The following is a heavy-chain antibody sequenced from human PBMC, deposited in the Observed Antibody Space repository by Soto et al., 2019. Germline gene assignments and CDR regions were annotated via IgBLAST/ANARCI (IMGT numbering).Heavy chain of an antibody. CDR1: GFTFSSYA. D-gene: IGHD4-17*01. CDR3: AKCVSMTTSPIDY. V-gene: IGHV3-23*01. Sequence: GGSLRLSCAASGFTFSSYAMSWVRQAPGKGLEWVSVFRGSGGSTYYADFVKGRFTISRDDSKNTLYLQMNSLTAEDTAVYYCAKCVSMTTSPIDYWGQGTLVTVSS. CDR2: FRGSGGST. J-gene: IGHJ4*02.